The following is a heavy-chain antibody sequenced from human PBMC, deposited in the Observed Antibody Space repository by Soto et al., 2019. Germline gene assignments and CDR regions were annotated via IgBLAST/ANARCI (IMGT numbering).Heavy chain of an antibody. D-gene: IGHD5-12*01. CDR2: IYYSGST. CDR1: GGSISSSSYY. CDR3: ARHAYIVATTLIDY. V-gene: IGHV4-39*01. Sequence: SETLSLTCTVSGGSISSSSYYWGWIRQPPGKGLEWIGSIYYSGSTYYNPSLKSRVTISVDTSKNQFSLKLSSVTAADTAVYYCARHAYIVATTLIDYWGQGTLVTVSS. J-gene: IGHJ4*02.